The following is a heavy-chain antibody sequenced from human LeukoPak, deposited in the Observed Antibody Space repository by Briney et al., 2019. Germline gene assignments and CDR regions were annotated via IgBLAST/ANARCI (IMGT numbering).Heavy chain of an antibody. D-gene: IGHD2-15*01. J-gene: IGHJ3*01. CDR2: IYPGDSDT. Sequence: GESLKISCQASGYDFANFWIGWVRQMPGKGLDWMGIIYPGDSDTRYSPSFQGQVTISADKSISTAYLQWTSLKASDTAMYYCATQGTLTPHNALDVWGQGTMVTVSS. CDR1: GYDFANFW. V-gene: IGHV5-51*01. CDR3: ATQGTLTPHNALDV.